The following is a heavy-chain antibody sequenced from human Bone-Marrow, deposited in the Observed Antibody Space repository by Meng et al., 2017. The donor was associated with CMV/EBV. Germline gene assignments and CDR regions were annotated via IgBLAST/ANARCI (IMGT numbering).Heavy chain of an antibody. CDR2: IYYSGST. CDR1: GCPISSGDYY. V-gene: IGHV4-30-4*08. Sequence: SETLSLTCPASGCPISSGDYYWSWIRQPPGQGLGWLGYIYYSGSTYYNPSLKSRVTISVDTSKNQFSLRLSSVTAADTALYYCARVLRRLGTWRHHGLFDSWGQGTRVTVSS. D-gene: IGHD3-16*01. J-gene: IGHJ4*02. CDR3: ARVLRRLGTWRHHGLFDS.